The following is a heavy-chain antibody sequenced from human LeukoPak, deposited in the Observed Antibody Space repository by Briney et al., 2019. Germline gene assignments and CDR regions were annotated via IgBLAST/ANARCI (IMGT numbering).Heavy chain of an antibody. D-gene: IGHD3-22*01. V-gene: IGHV4-59*11. CDR1: GGSISRHY. Sequence: SETLSLTCSVSGGSISRHYWSWIRQPPGKGLDWTAFIHYSGRTKYNPSLQSRVTISIDTSENNFSLKLTSVTAADTAVYYCARLHDNEISSDPDTFDMWGQGTVVSVSS. J-gene: IGHJ3*02. CDR2: IHYSGRT. CDR3: ARLHDNEISSDPDTFDM.